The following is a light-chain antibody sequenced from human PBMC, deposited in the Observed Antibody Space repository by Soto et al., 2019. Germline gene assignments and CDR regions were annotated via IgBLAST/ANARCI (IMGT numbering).Light chain of an antibody. Sequence: QAVVTQEPSLTVSPGGTVTLTCGSSTGAVTSGHYPYWFQQKPGQAPRTLIYDTPNKHPWTPARFSGSLLRGKAALTLSGAQPEDEAEYYCLLSYSGARLVVFGGGTKLTVL. CDR2: DTP. J-gene: IGLJ2*01. CDR3: LLSYSGARLVV. CDR1: TGAVTSGHY. V-gene: IGLV7-46*01.